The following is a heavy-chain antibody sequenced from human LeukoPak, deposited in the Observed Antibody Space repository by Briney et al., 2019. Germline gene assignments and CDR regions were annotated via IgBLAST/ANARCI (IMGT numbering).Heavy chain of an antibody. J-gene: IGHJ3*02. CDR1: GFTFSHYG. CDR2: ISSSGSNI. CDR3: ARGRYFGWSGVDAFDI. D-gene: IGHD3-9*01. Sequence: GGTMRLSCAASGFTFSHYGMTWVRQAPGKGLEGVSYISSSGSNINYADSVKGRFTISRDNAKNSMYLQMNSLRAQHTAVYYCARGRYFGWSGVDAFDIWGQGTMFTVSS. V-gene: IGHV3-48*04.